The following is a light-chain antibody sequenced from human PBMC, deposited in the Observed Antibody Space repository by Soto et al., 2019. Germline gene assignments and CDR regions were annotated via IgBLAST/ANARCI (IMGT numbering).Light chain of an antibody. CDR1: ETIGRAY. CDR3: HQYGTPPFT. J-gene: IGKJ2*01. V-gene: IGKV3-20*01. Sequence: MVLTQSPGTVSLSPGERATLSCRASETIGRAYFAWYQQKPGQTPRLLLYGASNRAAGIPDRFSGSGSGTDFTLTISRLEPEDSAVYYCHQYGTPPFTFGQGTKLEIK. CDR2: GAS.